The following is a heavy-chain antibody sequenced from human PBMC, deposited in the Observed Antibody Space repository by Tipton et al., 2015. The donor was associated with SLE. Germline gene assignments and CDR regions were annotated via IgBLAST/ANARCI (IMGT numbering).Heavy chain of an antibody. V-gene: IGHV4-59*01. CDR2: IYYSGST. CDR1: GGSISSYY. J-gene: IGHJ4*02. Sequence: TLSLTCTVSGGSISSYYWSWIRQPPGKGLEWIGYIYYSGSTNSNPSLKSRVTISVDTSKNQFSLKLSSVTAADTAVYYCARDRTGDGPPRGYWGQGTLVTVSS. CDR3: ARDRTGDGPPRGY. D-gene: IGHD3-16*01.